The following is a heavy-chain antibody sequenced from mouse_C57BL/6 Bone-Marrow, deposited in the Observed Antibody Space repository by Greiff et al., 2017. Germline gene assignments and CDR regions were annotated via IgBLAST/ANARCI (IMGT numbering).Heavy chain of an antibody. CDR3: ARHDYDGWVAY. CDR2: ISNLAYSI. Sequence: EVKLLESGGGLVQPGGSLKLSCAASGFTFSDYGMAWVRQAPRKGPEWVAFISNLAYSIYYADTVTGRFTFPRENSKNTLYLEMGSLRSEDTARYYCARHDYDGWVAYWGQGTLVTVSA. CDR1: GFTFSDYG. V-gene: IGHV5-15*01. J-gene: IGHJ3*01. D-gene: IGHD2-4*01.